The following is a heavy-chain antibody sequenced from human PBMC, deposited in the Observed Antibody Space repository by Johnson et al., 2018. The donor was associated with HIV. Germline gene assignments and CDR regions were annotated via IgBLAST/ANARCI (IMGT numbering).Heavy chain of an antibody. J-gene: IGHJ3*02. Sequence: QVQLVESGGGLVKPGGSLILSCAASGFTFSSYAMHWVRQAPGKGLEWVAVIWYDGSNKYYADSVKGRFTISRDNSKNTLYLQMNSLRAEDTAVYYCAKATPRGAFDIWGQGTMVTVSS. CDR1: GFTFSSYA. D-gene: IGHD3-10*01. CDR3: AKATPRGAFDI. V-gene: IGHV3-30*02. CDR2: IWYDGSNK.